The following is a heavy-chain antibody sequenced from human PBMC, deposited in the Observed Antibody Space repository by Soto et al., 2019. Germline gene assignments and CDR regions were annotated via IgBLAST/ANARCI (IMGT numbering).Heavy chain of an antibody. CDR1: GYSFTDYH. CDR2: INPKSGGT. J-gene: IGHJ6*02. CDR3: ARGDSTDCSNGVCSFFYNHDMDV. V-gene: IGHV1-2*04. D-gene: IGHD2-8*01. Sequence: ASVKVSCKASGYSFTDYHIHWVRQAPGQGLEWLGRINPKSGGTSTAQKFQGWVTTTTDTSISTASMELTRLTSNDTAIYYCARGDSTDCSNGVCSFFYNHDMDVWGQGTTVTVSS.